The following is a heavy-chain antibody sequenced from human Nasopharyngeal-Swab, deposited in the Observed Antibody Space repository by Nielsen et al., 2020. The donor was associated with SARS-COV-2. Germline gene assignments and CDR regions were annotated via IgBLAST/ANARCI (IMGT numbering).Heavy chain of an antibody. CDR2: ISSSSSYI. CDR1: EFTFSSYS. D-gene: IGHD1-26*01. Sequence: GEALKISCAASEFTFSSYSMNWVRQAPEKGLEWVSSISSSSSYIYYADSVKGRFTISRDNAKTSLYLQMNSLRAEDTAVYYCARDKLGGGLGYYYGMDVWGQGTTVTVSS. CDR3: ARDKLGGGLGYYYGMDV. J-gene: IGHJ6*02. V-gene: IGHV3-21*01.